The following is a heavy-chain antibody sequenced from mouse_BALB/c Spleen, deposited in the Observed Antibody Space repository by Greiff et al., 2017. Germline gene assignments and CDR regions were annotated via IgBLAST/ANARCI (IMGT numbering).Heavy chain of an antibody. CDR2: IDPENGDT. CDR1: GFNIKDYY. CDR3: NAGYYGSSPWFAY. V-gene: IGHV14-4*02. J-gene: IGHJ3*01. D-gene: IGHD1-1*01. Sequence: VQLKESGAELVRSGASVKLSCTASGFNIKDYYMHWVKQRPEQGLEWIGWIDPENGDTEYAPKFQGKATMTADTSSNTAYLQLSSLTSEDTAVYYCNAGYYGSSPWFAYWGQGTLVTVSA.